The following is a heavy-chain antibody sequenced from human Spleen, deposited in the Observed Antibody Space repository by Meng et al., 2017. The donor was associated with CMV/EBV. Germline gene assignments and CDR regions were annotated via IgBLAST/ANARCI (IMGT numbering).Heavy chain of an antibody. CDR1: GFTFSSSA. CDR2: ISAGVGDT. D-gene: IGHD2/OR15-2a*01. CDR3: SKDFRWPEYYFDY. Sequence: GESLKISCAASGFTFSSSAINWVRQAPGKGLEWVSTISAGVGDTYYADSVKGRFTISRDNSKNTVYLQLNSLRAEDSALYFCSKDFRWPEYYFDYRGQGTLVTVSS. V-gene: IGHV3-23*01. J-gene: IGHJ4*02.